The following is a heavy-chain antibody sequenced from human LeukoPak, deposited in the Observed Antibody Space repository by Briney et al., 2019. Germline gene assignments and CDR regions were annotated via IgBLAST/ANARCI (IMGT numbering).Heavy chain of an antibody. CDR1: GYTFTAHY. V-gene: IGHV1-2*02. D-gene: IGHD3-10*01. J-gene: IGHJ2*01. CDR2: IDPNSGGT. CDR3: ARGRGTTMVRGVITNYFDL. Sequence: GASVKVSCKTSGYTFTAHYIHWVRQAPGQGLEWMGWIDPNSGGTNYAQKFLGSVTMTGDTSINTAFMDIRRLRSDDTAIYYCARGRGTTMVRGVITNYFDLWGRGSLVTVSS.